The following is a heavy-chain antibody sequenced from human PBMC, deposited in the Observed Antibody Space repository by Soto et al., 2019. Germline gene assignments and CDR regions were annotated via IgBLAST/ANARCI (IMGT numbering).Heavy chain of an antibody. V-gene: IGHV4-4*02. CDR2: IYHSGST. J-gene: IGHJ6*02. CDR1: GGSISSSNW. D-gene: IGHD2-2*01. CDR3: ARDRNILSSPLSGGMDV. Sequence: QVQLQESGPGLVKPSGTLSLTCAVSGGSISSSNWWRWVRQPPGKGLEWIGEIYHSGSTNYNPSLKSRVTISVDKAKHQFSLKLSSVTAADTAVYYCARDRNILSSPLSGGMDVWGQGTTVTVSS.